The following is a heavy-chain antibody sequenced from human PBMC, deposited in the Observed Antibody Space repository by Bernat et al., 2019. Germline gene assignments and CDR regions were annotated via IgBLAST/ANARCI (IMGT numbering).Heavy chain of an antibody. J-gene: IGHJ6*03. V-gene: IGHV3-33*01. CDR2: IWYDGSNK. CDR3: ARDGGSLGAAYYMDV. CDR1: GFTFSSYG. Sequence: QVQLVESGGGVVQPGRSLRLSCAAYGFTFSSYGMHWVRQAPGKGLAWVAVIWYDGSNKYYADSVKGRFTNSRDNSKNTLYLQMNSLGAEDTAVYYCARDGGSLGAAYYMDVWGKGTTVTVSS. D-gene: IGHD3-16*01.